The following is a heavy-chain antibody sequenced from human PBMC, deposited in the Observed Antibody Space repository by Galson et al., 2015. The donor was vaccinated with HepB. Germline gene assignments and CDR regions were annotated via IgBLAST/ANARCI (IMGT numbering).Heavy chain of an antibody. Sequence: SLRLSCAASGFTFSSYGMHWVRQAPGKGLEWVAVIWYDGSNKYYADSVKGRFTISRDNSKNTLYLQMNSLRAEDTAVYYCARDAPRATYSSGWVDYWGQGTLVTVSS. D-gene: IGHD6-19*01. CDR1: GFTFSSYG. CDR2: IWYDGSNK. J-gene: IGHJ4*02. V-gene: IGHV3-33*01. CDR3: ARDAPRATYSSGWVDY.